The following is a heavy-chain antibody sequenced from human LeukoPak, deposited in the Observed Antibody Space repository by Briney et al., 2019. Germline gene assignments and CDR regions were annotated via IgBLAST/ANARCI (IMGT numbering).Heavy chain of an antibody. CDR1: GGSISSYY. V-gene: IGHV4-59*01. J-gene: IGHJ6*02. CDR2: IYYSGST. Sequence: SETLSLTCTVSGGSISSYYWSWIRQPPGKGLEWIGYIYYSGSTNYNPSLKSRVTISVDTPKNQFSLKLSSVTAADTAVYYCAREGPIRSYGMDVWGQGTTVTVSS. CDR3: AREGPIRSYGMDV.